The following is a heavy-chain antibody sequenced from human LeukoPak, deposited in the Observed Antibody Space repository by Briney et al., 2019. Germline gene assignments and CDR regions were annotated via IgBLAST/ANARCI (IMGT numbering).Heavy chain of an antibody. Sequence: PGGSLRLSCAASGFTFSRYAMSWVRQAPGKGLEWVSAISGSGGSTYYADSVKGRFTISRDNSKNTLYLQMNSLRAEDTAVYYCAVGDSRFPPYDAFDIWGQGTMVPVSS. V-gene: IGHV3-23*01. CDR2: ISGSGGST. CDR3: AVGDSRFPPYDAFDI. J-gene: IGHJ3*02. CDR1: GFTFSRYA. D-gene: IGHD1-26*01.